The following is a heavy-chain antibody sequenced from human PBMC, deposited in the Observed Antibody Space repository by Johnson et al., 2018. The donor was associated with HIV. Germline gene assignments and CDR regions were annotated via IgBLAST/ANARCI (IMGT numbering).Heavy chain of an antibody. D-gene: IGHD2-21*02. CDR2: INWNGGST. Sequence: EVQLVESGGGVVRPGGSLRLSCAASGFTFDDYGMSWVRQAPGKGLEWVSGINWNGGSTGYADSVKGRFTISRDNAKNSLFLQMNSLRAEDTALYYCARVIGSDSDPRGAFDIWGQGTMVTVSS. J-gene: IGHJ3*02. CDR3: ARVIGSDSDPRGAFDI. CDR1: GFTFDDYG. V-gene: IGHV3-20*04.